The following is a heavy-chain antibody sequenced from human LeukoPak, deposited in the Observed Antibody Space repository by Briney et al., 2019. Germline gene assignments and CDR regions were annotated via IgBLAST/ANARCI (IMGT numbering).Heavy chain of an antibody. D-gene: IGHD2-21*02. Sequence: SETLSLTCTVSGGSISSSSYYWGWIRQPPGKGLEWIGSIYYSGSTYYNPSLKSRVTISVDTSKNQFSLKLSSVTAADTAVYYCARDGAVVTAGGDEGDFQHWGQGILVTVSS. CDR3: ARDGAVVTAGGDEGDFQH. CDR2: IYYSGST. J-gene: IGHJ1*01. CDR1: GGSISSSSYY. V-gene: IGHV4-39*07.